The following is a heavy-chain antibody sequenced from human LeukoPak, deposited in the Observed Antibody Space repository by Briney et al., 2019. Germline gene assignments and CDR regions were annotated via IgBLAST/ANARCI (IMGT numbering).Heavy chain of an antibody. J-gene: IGHJ4*02. D-gene: IGHD3-10*01. V-gene: IGHV4-34*01. Sequence: PSETLSLTCAVYGGSFSGYYWSWIRQPPGKGLEWIGEINHSGSTNYNPSLKSRVTISVDMSKNQFSLKLSSVTAADTAVYYCARGVPFYYGSGRRTPFDYWGQGTLVTVSS. CDR2: INHSGST. CDR1: GGSFSGYY. CDR3: ARGVPFYYGSGRRTPFDY.